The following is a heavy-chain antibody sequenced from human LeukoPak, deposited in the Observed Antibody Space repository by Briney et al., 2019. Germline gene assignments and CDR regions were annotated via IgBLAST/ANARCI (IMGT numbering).Heavy chain of an antibody. CDR3: ARKDSIGTSCYDY. Sequence: PGGSLRLSCVASGFTFSDYSMIWVRQAPGQGLEWISYISRSSGNMYFADSVKGRFTISRDTAKNSLYLQMNSLRDEDTAMYYCARKDSIGTSCYDYWGQGTLVTVSS. CDR2: ISRSSGNM. V-gene: IGHV3-48*02. D-gene: IGHD2-2*01. CDR1: GFTFSDYS. J-gene: IGHJ4*02.